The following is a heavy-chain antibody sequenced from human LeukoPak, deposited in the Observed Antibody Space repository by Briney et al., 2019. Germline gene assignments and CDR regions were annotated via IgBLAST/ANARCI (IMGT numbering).Heavy chain of an antibody. CDR2: IWYDGTNK. CDR1: GFTFSSYG. Sequence: PGRSLRLSCVASGFTFSSYGMHWVRQAPGKGLEWVAVIWYDGTNKYYADSVKGRFTISRDSPKNTLYPQMNSLRAEDTAVYYCARAAYDNSGYLTLWGQGTLVTVSS. CDR3: ARAAYDNSGYLTL. J-gene: IGHJ4*02. D-gene: IGHD3-22*01. V-gene: IGHV3-33*01.